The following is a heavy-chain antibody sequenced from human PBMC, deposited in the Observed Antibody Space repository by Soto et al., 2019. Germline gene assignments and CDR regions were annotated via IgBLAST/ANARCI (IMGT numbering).Heavy chain of an antibody. CDR2: INHTGGT. CDR3: ATRVTVFGLLIPPFDP. J-gene: IGHJ5*02. CDR1: GGSVRGYY. V-gene: IGHV4-34*01. Sequence: NPLETLSLTCAVYGGSVRGYYWNWIRQPPGKGLEWIGEINHTGGTHYNPSLKSRVTISVDTSKNQFSLRLTSVTAADTAIYYCATRVTVFGLLIPPFDPWGQGTQVTVSS. D-gene: IGHD3-3*01.